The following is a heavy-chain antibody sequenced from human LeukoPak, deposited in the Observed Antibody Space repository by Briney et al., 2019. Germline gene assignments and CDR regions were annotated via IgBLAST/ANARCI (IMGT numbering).Heavy chain of an antibody. Sequence: GGSLRLSYAASGFTFSSYSMNWVRQAPGKGLEWVSSISSSSSYIYYADSVKGRFTISRDNAKNSLYLQMNSLRAEDTAVYYCAKSPTREDYFDYWGQGTLVTVSS. CDR1: GFTFSSYS. V-gene: IGHV3-21*01. D-gene: IGHD1-26*01. CDR3: AKSPTREDYFDY. J-gene: IGHJ4*02. CDR2: ISSSSSYI.